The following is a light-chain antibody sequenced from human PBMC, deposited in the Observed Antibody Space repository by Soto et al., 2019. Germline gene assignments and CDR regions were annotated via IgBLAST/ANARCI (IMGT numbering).Light chain of an antibody. J-gene: IGLJ2*01. CDR1: SSNIGSNN. Sequence: QSVLTQPPSASGTPGQRVTISCSGSSSNIGSNNVNWYQQLPGTAPKLLIYRNNQRPSGVPDRFSASKSGTSASLAISGLRSEDDADYYCAAWDDSLVVFGGGTKLTVL. CDR3: AAWDDSLVV. V-gene: IGLV1-47*01. CDR2: RNN.